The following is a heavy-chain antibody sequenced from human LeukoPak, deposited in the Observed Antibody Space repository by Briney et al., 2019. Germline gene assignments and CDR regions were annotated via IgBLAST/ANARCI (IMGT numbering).Heavy chain of an antibody. V-gene: IGHV3-15*01. CDR1: GSTFSNAP. CDR3: TTSTTPSGYYDSSGYYNSCDY. CDR2: IKSKTDGGTT. J-gene: IGHJ4*02. Sequence: GGSLKPSCPPPGSTFSNAPMSWVGQAPGKGREWAGRIKSKTDGGTTDYAAPVKGRFTLSRDDSKNTLYLQMNSLKTEDTAVYYCTTSTTPSGYYDSSGYYNSCDYWGQGTLVTVSS. D-gene: IGHD3-22*01.